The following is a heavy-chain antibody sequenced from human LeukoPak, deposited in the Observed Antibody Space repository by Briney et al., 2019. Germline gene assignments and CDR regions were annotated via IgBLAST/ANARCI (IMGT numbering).Heavy chain of an antibody. V-gene: IGHV1-46*01. D-gene: IGHD3-10*01. CDR3: ARRPDPMAPFDY. Sequence: ASVKVSCKASGGTFSSYAISWVRQAPGQGLEWMGIINPSGGSTSYAQKFQGRVTMTRDTSTSTVYMELSSLRSEDTAVYYCARRPDPMAPFDYWGQGTLVTVSS. CDR2: INPSGGST. CDR1: GGTFSSYA. J-gene: IGHJ4*02.